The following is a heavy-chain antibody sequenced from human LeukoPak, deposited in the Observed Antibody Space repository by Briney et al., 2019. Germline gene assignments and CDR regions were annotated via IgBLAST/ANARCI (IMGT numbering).Heavy chain of an antibody. Sequence: SVKVSCKASGGTFSSYAISWVRQAPGQGLEWMGGIIPIFGTANYAQKFQGRVTMARNTSISTAYMELSSLRSEDTAVYYCARGGGYYGSGSYYNPAYYYYYMDVWGKGTTVTISS. CDR2: IIPIFGTA. J-gene: IGHJ6*03. CDR3: ARGGGYYGSGSYYNPAYYYYYMDV. CDR1: GGTFSSYA. V-gene: IGHV1-69*05. D-gene: IGHD3-10*01.